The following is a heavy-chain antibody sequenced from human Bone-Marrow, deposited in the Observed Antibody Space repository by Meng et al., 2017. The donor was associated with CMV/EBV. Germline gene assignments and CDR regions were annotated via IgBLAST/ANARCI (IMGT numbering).Heavy chain of an antibody. J-gene: IGHJ4*02. Sequence: SISSYYWSWIRQPAGKGLEWIGRIYTSGSTNYNPSLKSRVTMSVDTSKNQFSLKLSSMTAADTAVYYCARDRPYGGYSGYDDFYYFDYWGQGTLVTVSS. D-gene: IGHD5-12*01. CDR1: SISSYY. CDR3: ARDRPYGGYSGYDDFYYFDY. CDR2: IYTSGST. V-gene: IGHV4-4*07.